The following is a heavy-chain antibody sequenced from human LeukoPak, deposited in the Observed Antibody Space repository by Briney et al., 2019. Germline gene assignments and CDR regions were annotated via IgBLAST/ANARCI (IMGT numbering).Heavy chain of an antibody. CDR1: GYSFTSYW. CDR3: AITYYYDSSGRRSFDY. CDR2: IYPGDSDT. D-gene: IGHD3-22*01. J-gene: IGHJ4*02. Sequence: GESLKISYKGSGYSFTSYWIGWGRQIPGKGLEWMGIIYPGDSDTRDSPSFQGQITISADKSISPACLKWSSLTASDTAMYYCAITYYYDSSGRRSFDYWGQGTLVTVSS. V-gene: IGHV5-51*01.